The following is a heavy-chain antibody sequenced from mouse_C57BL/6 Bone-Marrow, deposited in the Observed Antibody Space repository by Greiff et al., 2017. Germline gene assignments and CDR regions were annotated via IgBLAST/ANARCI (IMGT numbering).Heavy chain of an antibody. V-gene: IGHV5-6*01. CDR3: ARHEGVNWAYYFDY. CDR1: GFTFSSYG. D-gene: IGHD4-1*01. J-gene: IGHJ2*01. Sequence: EVKVVESGGDLVKPGGSLKLSCAASGFTFSSYGMSWVRQTPDKRLEWVATISSGGSYTYYPDSVKGRFTISRDNAKNTLYLQMSRLKSEDTAMYYCARHEGVNWAYYFDYWGQGTTLTVSS. CDR2: ISSGGSYT.